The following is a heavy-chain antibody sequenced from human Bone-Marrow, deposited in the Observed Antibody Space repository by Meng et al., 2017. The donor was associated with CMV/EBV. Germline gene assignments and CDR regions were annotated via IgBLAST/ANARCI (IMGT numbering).Heavy chain of an antibody. Sequence: GGSLRLSCAASGFTFSSYAMHWVRQAPGKGLEWVAVISYDGSTKYYADSVKGRFTISRDNSKNTLYLQMNSLRAEDTAVYYCAREVSSGWDYWGQGTQVTVSS. V-gene: IGHV3-30-3*01. J-gene: IGHJ4*02. CDR1: GFTFSSYA. D-gene: IGHD6-19*01. CDR2: ISYDGSTK. CDR3: AREVSSGWDY.